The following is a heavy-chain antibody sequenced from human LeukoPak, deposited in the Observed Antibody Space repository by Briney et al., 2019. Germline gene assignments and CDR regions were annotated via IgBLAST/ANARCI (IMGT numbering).Heavy chain of an antibody. CDR1: GFTFDDYG. V-gene: IGHV3-20*04. CDR2: INWNGGST. Sequence: GGSLRLSCAASGFTFDDYGMSWVRQAPGEGLEWVSGINWNGGSTGYAEYVKGRFTISRDNAKNSLYLQMNSLRAEDTALYYRAREATDYYDSSGYHNMDVWGKGTTVTVSS. D-gene: IGHD3-22*01. CDR3: AREATDYYDSSGYHNMDV. J-gene: IGHJ6*03.